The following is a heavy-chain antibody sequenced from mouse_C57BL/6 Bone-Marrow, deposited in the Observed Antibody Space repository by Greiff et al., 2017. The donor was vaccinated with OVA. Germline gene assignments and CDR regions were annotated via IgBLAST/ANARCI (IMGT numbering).Heavy chain of an antibody. CDR2: IYPGSGST. CDR3: ARAGYYGSSFFAY. J-gene: IGHJ3*01. CDR1: GYTFTSYW. Sequence: QVQLQQPGAELVKPGASVTMSCKASGYTFTSYWITWVKQRPGQGLEWIGDIYPGSGSTNYNEKFKSKATLTVDTSSSTAYMQLSSLTSEDSAVYYCARAGYYGSSFFAYWGQGTLVTVSA. D-gene: IGHD1-1*01. V-gene: IGHV1-55*01.